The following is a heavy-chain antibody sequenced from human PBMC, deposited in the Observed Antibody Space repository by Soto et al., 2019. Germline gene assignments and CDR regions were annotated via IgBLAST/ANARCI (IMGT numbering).Heavy chain of an antibody. CDR2: ISGSGASI. V-gene: IGHV3-23*01. D-gene: IGHD2-15*01. CDR3: GKDGPGSCTGCTCYGSDY. J-gene: IGHJ4*02. Sequence: EVQLLESGGNLVQPGGSLRLSCAASGFTFSSYVMSWVRQAPGKGLEWVSTISGSGASIYDADSVMGRFTISRANSKNTVYLQMNSLRADDTAVYYCGKDGPGSCTGCTCYGSDYWGQGVLVTGSS. CDR1: GFTFSSYV.